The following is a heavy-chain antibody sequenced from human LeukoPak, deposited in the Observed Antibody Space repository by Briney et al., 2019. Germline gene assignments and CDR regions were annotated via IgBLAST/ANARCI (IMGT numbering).Heavy chain of an antibody. D-gene: IGHD4-17*01. V-gene: IGHV3-48*03. J-gene: IGHJ3*02. Sequence: GGSLRLSCVASGFTFSRYEMNWVPQAPGKGLEWVSYSTRSGSTIYYADSVKGRFTLSRDNAKNSLYLQMNSLRAEDTAVYYCARDNYGDYLLGPDVFDIWGQGTKVTVSS. CDR3: ARDNYGDYLLGPDVFDI. CDR2: STRSGSTI. CDR1: GFTFSRYE.